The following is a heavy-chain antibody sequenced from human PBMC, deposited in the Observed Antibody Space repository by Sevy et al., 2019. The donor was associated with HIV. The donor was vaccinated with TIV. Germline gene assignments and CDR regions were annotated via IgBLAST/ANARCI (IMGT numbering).Heavy chain of an antibody. V-gene: IGHV3-30*02. D-gene: IGHD3-22*01. CDR3: AKDGSRITMIVVAQYYFDY. CDR2: IRYDGSNK. J-gene: IGHJ4*02. Sequence: GGSLRLSCSASGFTFSDFDMHWVRQAPGKGLEWVAFIRYDGSNKYYADSVKGRFTISRDNSKNTLYLQMNSLRAEDTAVYYCAKDGSRITMIVVAQYYFDYWGQGTLVTVSS. CDR1: GFTFSDFD.